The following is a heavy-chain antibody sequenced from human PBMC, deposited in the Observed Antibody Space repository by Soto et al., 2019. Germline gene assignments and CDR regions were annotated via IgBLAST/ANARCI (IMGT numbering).Heavy chain of an antibody. V-gene: IGHV1-46*01. CDR1: RYTFTSYY. CDR3: ARDEWSLPYGMEV. D-gene: IGHD2-8*01. Sequence: ASVKVCCKARRYTFTSYYMHSLRHYPGQGLEWMGIINPSGGSTSYAQKFQGRVTMTRDTSTSTVYMDLSSLRSEDTAVYYCARDEWSLPYGMEVWGQGTTVTVSS. CDR2: INPSGGST. J-gene: IGHJ6*02.